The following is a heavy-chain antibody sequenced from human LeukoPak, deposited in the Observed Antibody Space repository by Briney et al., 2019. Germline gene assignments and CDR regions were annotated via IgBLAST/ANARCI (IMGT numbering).Heavy chain of an antibody. CDR2: INPSGRI. J-gene: IGHJ6*03. CDR1: GGSFSGYY. Sequence: SETLSLTCAVYGGSFSGYYWTWIRQAPGKGLEWIGEINPSGRISYNPSLKSRLTISVDASKNQFSLNLRSLTAADAAVYYCARGRQEVSMIVVVMTGVSYYLDVWGKGTTVTVS. CDR3: ARGRQEVSMIVVVMTGVSYYLDV. D-gene: IGHD3-22*01. V-gene: IGHV4-34*01.